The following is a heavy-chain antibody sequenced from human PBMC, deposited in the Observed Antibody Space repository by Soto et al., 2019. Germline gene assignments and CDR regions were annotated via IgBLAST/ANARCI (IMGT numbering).Heavy chain of an antibody. J-gene: IGHJ4*02. CDR1: GGSVNSYY. Sequence: KPSETLSLTCTVSGGSVNSYYWSWIRQPPGKGLEWIGYIFYSGSTKFNPSLKSRVTMSVDMSKNQFSLRLTSVTAADTAVYYCARVFPSYCGGDCSYFDSWGQGTLVTVSS. V-gene: IGHV4-59*02. CDR2: IFYSGST. CDR3: ARVFPSYCGGDCSYFDS. D-gene: IGHD2-21*02.